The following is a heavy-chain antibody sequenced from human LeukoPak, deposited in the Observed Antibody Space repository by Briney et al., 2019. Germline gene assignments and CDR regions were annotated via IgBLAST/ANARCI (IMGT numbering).Heavy chain of an antibody. CDR2: IYTSGST. CDR1: GGSISSGSYY. CDR3: ARGLEYFQH. J-gene: IGHJ1*01. V-gene: IGHV4-61*02. Sequence: SQTLSLTCTVSGGSISSGSYYWRWIRQPAGKGLEWIGRIYTSGSTNYNPSLKSRVTISADTSKNQFSLKLSSVTAADTAVYYCARGLEYFQHWGQGTLVTVSS. D-gene: IGHD5-12*01.